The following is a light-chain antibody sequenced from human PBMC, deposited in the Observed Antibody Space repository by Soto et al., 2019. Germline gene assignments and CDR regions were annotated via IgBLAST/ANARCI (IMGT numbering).Light chain of an antibody. V-gene: IGKV1-39*01. CDR3: QQSYSTPKT. CDR1: QSISSY. Sequence: DIQMTQSPSSLSAAVGDRVTITFRASQSISSYLNWYQQKPGKAPKLLIYAASSLQSGVPSRFSGSGSRTDFTLTISSLRHEDFATYYCQQSYSTPKTFGQGTKVDIK. J-gene: IGKJ1*01. CDR2: AAS.